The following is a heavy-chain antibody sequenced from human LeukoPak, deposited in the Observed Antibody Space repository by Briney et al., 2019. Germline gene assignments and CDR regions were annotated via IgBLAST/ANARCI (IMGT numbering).Heavy chain of an antibody. CDR1: GVFINSNTYS. J-gene: IGHJ3*02. Sequence: SETLSLTCTVSGVFINSNTYSWGWIRQPPGGGLEWIGTISYTGNTYYNSSLKSRLTISVDTSKTQFSLRLSSVTAADTAVYYCARLTVDAFDIWGQGTMVTVSS. V-gene: IGHV4-39*01. CDR2: ISYTGNT. CDR3: ARLTVDAFDI.